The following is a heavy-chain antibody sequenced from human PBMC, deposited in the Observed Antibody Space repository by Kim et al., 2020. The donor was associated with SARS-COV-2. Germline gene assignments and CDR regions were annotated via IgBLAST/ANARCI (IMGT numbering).Heavy chain of an antibody. CDR3: AKDGDTSTTRTDSLDI. D-gene: IGHD3-16*01. J-gene: IGHJ3*02. CDR1: GFTFRTYA. Sequence: GGSLRLSCATSGFTFRTYAMSWVRQAPGKGLEWLSAISGSGATTHYADSVKGRFTISRDNSMNTLSLQMTSLRVEDTALYYCAKDGDTSTTRTDSLDIWGQGTMDTVSS. CDR2: ISGSGATT. V-gene: IGHV3-23*01.